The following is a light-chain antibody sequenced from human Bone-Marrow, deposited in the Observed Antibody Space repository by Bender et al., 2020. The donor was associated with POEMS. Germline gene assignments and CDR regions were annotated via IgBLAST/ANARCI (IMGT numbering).Light chain of an antibody. J-gene: IGLJ2*01. Sequence: QSALTQPASVSGSPGQSITISCTGTSSDVGSYNLVSWYQQHPDKAPKLILYEVSKRPSGVSDRFSGFKSGNTASLTISGLQPEDEADYFCCSYAGRTILFGGGTKLTVL. CDR1: SSDVGSYNL. V-gene: IGLV2-23*02. CDR3: CSYAGRTIL. CDR2: EVS.